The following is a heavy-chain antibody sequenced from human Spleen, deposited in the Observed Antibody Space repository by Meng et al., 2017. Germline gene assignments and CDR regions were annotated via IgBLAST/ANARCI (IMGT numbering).Heavy chain of an antibody. CDR2: VYTSGTT. V-gene: IGHV4-61*02. CDR1: GGSITSGSYY. J-gene: IGHJ5*02. CDR3: ARAFPYYDILPGNLLYNWFDP. Sequence: LRLSCTVSGGSITSGSYYWSWIRQPAGKGLEWIGRVYTSGTTNYNPSLRSRVTISVDTSKNQLSLRLRSVTAADTAVYYCARAFPYYDILPGNLLYNWFDPWGQGTLVTVSS. D-gene: IGHD3-9*01.